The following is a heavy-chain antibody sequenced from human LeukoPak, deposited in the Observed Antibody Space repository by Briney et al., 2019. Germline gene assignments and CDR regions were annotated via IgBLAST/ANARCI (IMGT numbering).Heavy chain of an antibody. CDR2: INHSGST. CDR1: GGSFSGYY. Sequence: SETLSLTCAVYGGSFSGYYWSWIRQPPGKGLEWIGEINHSGSTNYNPSLKSRVTISVDTSKNQFSLKLSSVTAADTAVYYCAREVMGGYNWKIRDRYMDVWGKGTTVTVSS. CDR3: AREVMGGYNWKIRDRYMDV. V-gene: IGHV4-34*01. D-gene: IGHD1-20*01. J-gene: IGHJ6*03.